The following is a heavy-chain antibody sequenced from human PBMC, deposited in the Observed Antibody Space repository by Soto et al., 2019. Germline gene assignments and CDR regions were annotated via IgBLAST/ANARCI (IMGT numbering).Heavy chain of an antibody. CDR1: GFTFSSYW. J-gene: IGHJ4*02. V-gene: IGHV3-74*01. Sequence: PGGSLRLSCAASGFTFSSYWMYWVRQAPGKGLVWVSRIKSDGSSTSYADSVKGRFTISRDNAKNTLYLQMNSLRAEDTAVYYCASTPYCSGGSCYSGLWYFDYWGQGTLVTVSS. CDR3: ASTPYCSGGSCYSGLWYFDY. CDR2: IKSDGSST. D-gene: IGHD2-15*01.